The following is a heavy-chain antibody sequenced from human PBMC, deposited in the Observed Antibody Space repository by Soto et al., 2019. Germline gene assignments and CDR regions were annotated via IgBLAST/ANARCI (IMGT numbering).Heavy chain of an antibody. CDR3: ARGRGYCSGGSCYYYYYYMDV. Sequence: SETLSLTCAVYGGSFSGYYWSWIRQPPGKGLEWIGEINHSGSTNYNPSLKSRVTISVDTPKNQFSLKLSSVTAADTAVYYCARGRGYCSGGSCYYYYYYMDVWGKGTTVTVSS. J-gene: IGHJ6*03. V-gene: IGHV4-34*01. CDR1: GGSFSGYY. CDR2: INHSGST. D-gene: IGHD2-15*01.